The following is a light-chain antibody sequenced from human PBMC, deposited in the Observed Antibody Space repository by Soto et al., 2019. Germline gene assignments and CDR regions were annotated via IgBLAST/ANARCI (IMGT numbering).Light chain of an antibody. CDR3: CSYAASDLI. CDR1: SSDVGPYKL. V-gene: IGLV2-23*01. J-gene: IGLJ2*01. CDR2: EGT. Sequence: SALTQPASVSASPGQSITLSCAGASSDVGPYKLVAWYQQHPDKAPKLIIYEGTKRPSGVSSRFSGSQSGTTASLTISGLQAEDEADYYCCSYAASDLIFGGGTKLTVL.